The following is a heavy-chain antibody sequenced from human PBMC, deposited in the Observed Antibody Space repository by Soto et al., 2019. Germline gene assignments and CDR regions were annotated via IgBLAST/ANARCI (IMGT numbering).Heavy chain of an antibody. CDR1: GFTFRSYS. J-gene: IGHJ4*02. D-gene: IGHD1-26*01. CDR3: ARDTISWSYG. V-gene: IGHV3-48*02. Sequence: EVQLVESGGGLVQPGGSLRLSCAASGFTFRSYSMNWVRQAQGKGLEGVSYISSSSSTIYYADSVKGRFTSSIDNAKNSLYLQMNSLRDEEAAVYYCARDTISWSYGWGQGALVTVSS. CDR2: ISSSSSTI.